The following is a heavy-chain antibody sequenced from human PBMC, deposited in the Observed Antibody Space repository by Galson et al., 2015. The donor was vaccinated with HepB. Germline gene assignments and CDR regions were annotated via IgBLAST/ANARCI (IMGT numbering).Heavy chain of an antibody. V-gene: IGHV3-48*02. Sequence: SLRLSCAASGFTFSSYSMNWVRQAPGKGLEWVSYISSSSTIYYADSVKGRFTISRDNAKNSLYLQMNSLRDEDTAVYYCASGLGGYYFDYWGQGTLVTVSS. CDR3: ASGLGGYYFDY. J-gene: IGHJ4*02. D-gene: IGHD3-16*01. CDR2: ISSSSTI. CDR1: GFTFSSYS.